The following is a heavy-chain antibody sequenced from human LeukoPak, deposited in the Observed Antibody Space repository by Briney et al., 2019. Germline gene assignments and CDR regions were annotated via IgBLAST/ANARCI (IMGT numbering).Heavy chain of an antibody. V-gene: IGHV3-48*01. CDR2: ISSSSSTI. D-gene: IGHD3-22*01. J-gene: IGHJ4*02. Sequence: GGSLRLSCAASGFTFSSYSMNWVRQAPGKGLEWVSYISSSSSTIYYADSVKGRFTISRDNAKNSLYLQMNSLRAEDTAVYYCARDMSGYYRGSDYWGQGTLVTVPS. CDR3: ARDMSGYYRGSDY. CDR1: GFTFSSYS.